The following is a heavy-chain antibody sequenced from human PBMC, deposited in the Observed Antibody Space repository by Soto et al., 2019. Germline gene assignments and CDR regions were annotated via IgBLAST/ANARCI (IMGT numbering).Heavy chain of an antibody. CDR1: GFTFSNSW. CDR2: IKEDGSKK. CDR3: ACGGYSSFDN. Sequence: PASGFTFSNSWMSWVRQAPGKGLEWVANIKEDGSKKYYVDSVKGRFTISRDNAKNSLYLQRNSLRGEDTAVYYCACGGYSSFDNWGQGTLVTVS. V-gene: IGHV3-7*01. D-gene: IGHD5-18*01. J-gene: IGHJ4*02.